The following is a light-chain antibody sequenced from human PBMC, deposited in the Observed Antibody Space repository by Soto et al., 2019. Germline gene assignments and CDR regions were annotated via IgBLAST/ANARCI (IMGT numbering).Light chain of an antibody. J-gene: IGKJ4*01. V-gene: IGKV3-20*01. CDR2: GAS. Sequence: EIVLSQSPGTLSLSPGERATLSCRASQSVSSSYLAWYQQKPGHPPRLLIYGASSRATGIPDRFSGSGSGTDFTLTSTRLEPEDFAVYYCQHSRPSFGGGTKVEIK. CDR3: QHSRPS. CDR1: QSVSSSY.